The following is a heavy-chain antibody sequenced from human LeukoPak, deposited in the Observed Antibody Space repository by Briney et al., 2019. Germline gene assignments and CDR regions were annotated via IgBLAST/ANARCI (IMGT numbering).Heavy chain of an antibody. CDR1: GGSFSGYY. J-gene: IGHJ4*02. V-gene: IGHV4-34*01. CDR2: INHSGST. D-gene: IGHD1-14*01. CDR3: ARGTLPELYGY. Sequence: SETLSLTCAVYGGSFSGYYWSWIRQPPGKGLEWIGEINHSGSTNYNPSLKSRVTISVDTSKNQFSLKLSSVTAADTAVYYCARGTLPELYGYWGQGTLATVSS.